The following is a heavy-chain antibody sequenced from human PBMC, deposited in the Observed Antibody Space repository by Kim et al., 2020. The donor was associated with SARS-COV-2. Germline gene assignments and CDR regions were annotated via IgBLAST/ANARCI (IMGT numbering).Heavy chain of an antibody. D-gene: IGHD3-10*01. Sequence: YTPSLNGRVTLTVDTSKIQFSLNLSSVTAADTAVYYCGRRRVGSWNWLDPWGQGTLVTVSS. CDR3: GRRRVGSWNWLDP. J-gene: IGHJ5*02. V-gene: IGHV4-39*01.